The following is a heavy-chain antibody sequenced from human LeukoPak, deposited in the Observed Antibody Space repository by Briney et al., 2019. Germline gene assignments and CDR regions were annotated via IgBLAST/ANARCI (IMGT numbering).Heavy chain of an antibody. Sequence: SETLSLTCIVSGGSFSSYYWSWIRQPAGKGLEWIGGIYTSGSTNYNPSLKSRVTMSVDTSKNQFSLKLSSVTAADTAVYYCARGFGVGRNYYYYYMDVWGKGTTVTVSS. D-gene: IGHD3-3*01. V-gene: IGHV4-4*07. J-gene: IGHJ6*03. CDR3: ARGFGVGRNYYYYYMDV. CDR2: IYTSGST. CDR1: GGSFSSYY.